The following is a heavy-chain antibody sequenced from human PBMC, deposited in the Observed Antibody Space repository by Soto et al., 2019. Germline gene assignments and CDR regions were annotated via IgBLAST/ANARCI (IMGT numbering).Heavy chain of an antibody. CDR1: GGSISSSSSS. V-gene: IGHV4-39*01. D-gene: IGHD5-12*01. CDR2: ISYSGST. CDR3: AVGGSDSGQDLFYY. Sequence: PSETLSLTCTVSGGSISSSSSSWGWIRQPPGKGLEWLGIISYSGSTYYSPSLKSRVTISVDASKNLFSLKLSSVTAADMAVYNWAVGGSDSGQDLFYYWGQRTLVTVSS. J-gene: IGHJ4*02.